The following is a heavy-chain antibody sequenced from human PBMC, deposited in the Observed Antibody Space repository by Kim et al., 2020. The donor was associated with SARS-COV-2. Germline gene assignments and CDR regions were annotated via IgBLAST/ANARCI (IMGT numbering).Heavy chain of an antibody. V-gene: IGHV3-33*01. J-gene: IGHJ5*02. CDR3: ARSVGGFSAGGSCTSSNCQGVGEWFDP. D-gene: IGHD2-2*01. CDR2: IWNDGSNK. CDR1: GFTFSSYG. Sequence: GGSLRLSCVASGFTFSSYGMHWVRQAPGKGLEWVAIIWNDGSNKYYGDSVKGRFTISRDNSKNTLSLQMDSLRAEDTAVYYCARSVGGFSAGGSCTSSNCQGVGEWFDPWGQGTLVTVSS.